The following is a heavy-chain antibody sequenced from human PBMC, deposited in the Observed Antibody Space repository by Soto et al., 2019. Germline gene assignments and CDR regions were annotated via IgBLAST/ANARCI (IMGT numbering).Heavy chain of an antibody. D-gene: IGHD1-1*01. V-gene: IGHV3-23*01. CDR3: AKDPGARSDWKGGLY. CDR2: ISGSGGST. Sequence: EVQLLESGGGLVQPGGSLRLSCAASGFTFSSYAMSWVRQAPGKGLEWVSAISGSGGSTYYADSVKGRFTISRDISKNPLYRQMNSLRAEDPAVYYCAKDPGARSDWKGGLYWGREPWSPSPQ. CDR1: GFTFSSYA. J-gene: IGHJ4*02.